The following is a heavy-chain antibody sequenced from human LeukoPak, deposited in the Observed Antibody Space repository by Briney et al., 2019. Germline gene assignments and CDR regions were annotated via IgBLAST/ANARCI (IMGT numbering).Heavy chain of an antibody. Sequence: GGSLRLSCAASGFTFSSYEMNWVRQAPGKGLEWVSYISSSGSTIYYADSVEGRFTISRDNSKNTLYLQMNSLRAEDTAVYYCARASVGWWHDRPYYMDVWGKGTTVTVSS. J-gene: IGHJ6*03. CDR1: GFTFSSYE. CDR3: ARASVGWWHDRPYYMDV. D-gene: IGHD2-8*02. V-gene: IGHV3-48*03. CDR2: ISSSGSTI.